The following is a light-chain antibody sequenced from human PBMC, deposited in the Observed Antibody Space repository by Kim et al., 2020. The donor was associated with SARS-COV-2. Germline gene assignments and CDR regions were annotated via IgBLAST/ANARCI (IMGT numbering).Light chain of an antibody. CDR2: SNN. CDR3: ASWDDRLNGAV. CDR1: SSNIGKNT. J-gene: IGLJ2*01. V-gene: IGLV1-44*01. Sequence: QSVLTQTPSASATPGQRVTISCSGSSSNIGKNTVTWYQQFPGKAPKLLIHSNNQRPSGVPGRFSGSKSGTSSSLAIDWLQSEDEADYYCASWDDRLNGAVFGGGTKVTVL.